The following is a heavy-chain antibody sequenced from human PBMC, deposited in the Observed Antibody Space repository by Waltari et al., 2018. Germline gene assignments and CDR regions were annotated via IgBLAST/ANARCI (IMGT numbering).Heavy chain of an antibody. J-gene: IGHJ4*02. Sequence: QVQLVQSGAEVKKPGSSVKVSCKASGGTFSSYATSWVRPAPGQGLEWMGGIIPIFGTANYAQKFQGRVTITADESTSTAYMELSSLRSEDTAVYYCGRGLRFLEWLGAYWGQGTLVTVSS. V-gene: IGHV1-69*12. CDR3: GRGLRFLEWLGAY. D-gene: IGHD3-3*01. CDR2: IIPIFGTA. CDR1: GGTFSSYA.